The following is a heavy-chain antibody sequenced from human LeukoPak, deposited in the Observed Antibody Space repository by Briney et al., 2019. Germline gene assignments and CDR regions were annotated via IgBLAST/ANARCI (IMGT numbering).Heavy chain of an antibody. CDR1: GLTDSSNC. J-gene: IGHJ4*02. D-gene: IGHD2-15*01. CDR3: AKDPSGDCSGRSCYPGLFGS. CDR2: ISGSGYST. V-gene: IGHV3-23*01. Sequence: GGSLRLSCAASGLTDSSNCMSWVRQAPGKGLEWVSGISGSGYSTYYADSVKGRFTISRDNSKNTVYLQMNSLRAEDTAVYYCAKDPSGDCSGRSCYPGLFGSWGQGTLVTVSS.